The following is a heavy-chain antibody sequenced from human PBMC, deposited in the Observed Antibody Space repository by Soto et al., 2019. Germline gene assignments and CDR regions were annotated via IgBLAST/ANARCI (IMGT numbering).Heavy chain of an antibody. CDR2: IIPILGIA. Sequence: ASVKVSCKASGGTFSSYTISWVRQAPGQGLEWMGRIIPILGIANYAQKFQGRVTITADKSTSTAYMELSSLRSEDTAVYYCARLPYSSGNHHDYWGQGTLVTVSS. CDR1: GGTFSSYT. V-gene: IGHV1-69*02. CDR3: ARLPYSSGNHHDY. D-gene: IGHD6-19*01. J-gene: IGHJ4*02.